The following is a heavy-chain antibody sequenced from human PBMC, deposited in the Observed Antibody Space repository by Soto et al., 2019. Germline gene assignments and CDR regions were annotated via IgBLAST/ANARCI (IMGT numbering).Heavy chain of an antibody. J-gene: IGHJ3*02. CDR3: AKEVGIRAVDI. V-gene: IGHV1-46*01. CDR1: GYTFTSYY. D-gene: IGHD1-26*01. Sequence: QVQLVQSGAEVKKPGASVKVSCKASGYTFTSYYMHWVRQAPGQGLEWMGIINPSGGSTSYAQKFPGRVTMTRDTSTSTVYMELSSLRSEDTAVYYCAKEVGIRAVDIWGQGTMVTVSS. CDR2: INPSGGST.